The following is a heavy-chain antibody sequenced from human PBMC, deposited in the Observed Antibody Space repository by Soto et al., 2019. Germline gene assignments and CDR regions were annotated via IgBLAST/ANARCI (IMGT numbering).Heavy chain of an antibody. CDR3: ARLQLWHRGIDX. V-gene: IGHV5-51*01. CDR1: GYSFTRYW. Sequence: GESLKIACKGSGYSFTRYWIGWVRQMPGKGVELMVIIYAGDSDTRYSTSFQGQVTISADKSISNAYLQWSSLKASDTAMYYCARLQLWHRGIDXWGQVTLVTVSX. J-gene: IGHJ4*02. CDR2: IYAGDSDT. D-gene: IGHD5-18*01.